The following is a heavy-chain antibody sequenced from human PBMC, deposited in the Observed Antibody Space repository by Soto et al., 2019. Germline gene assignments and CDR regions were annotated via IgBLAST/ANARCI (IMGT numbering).Heavy chain of an antibody. J-gene: IGHJ6*02. CDR3: ARTSAAGKYYYGMDV. Sequence: PGESLKISCKGSGYSFTLYWISWVRQMPGKGLEWMGIIYPGDSDTRYSPSFQGQVTISADKSISTAYLQWSSLKASDTAMYYCARTSAAGKYYYGMDVWGQGTTVTVSS. CDR1: GYSFTLYW. V-gene: IGHV5-51*01. CDR2: IYPGDSDT. D-gene: IGHD6-13*01.